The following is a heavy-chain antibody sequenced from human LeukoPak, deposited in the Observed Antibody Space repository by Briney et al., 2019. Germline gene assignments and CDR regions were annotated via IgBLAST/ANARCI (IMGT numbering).Heavy chain of an antibody. J-gene: IGHJ6*02. CDR3: ARDLHYYVAMDV. V-gene: IGHV3-33*01. CDR1: GFPFSLFG. CDR2: IWYDGSDK. D-gene: IGHD3-10*02. Sequence: GGSLRLSCAASGFPFSLFGMHWVRQAPGKGLEWVAVIWYDGSDKYYADSVKGRLTISRDNSKNTLYLQMNSLRAEDTALYYCARDLHYYVAMDVWGQGTTVTVSS.